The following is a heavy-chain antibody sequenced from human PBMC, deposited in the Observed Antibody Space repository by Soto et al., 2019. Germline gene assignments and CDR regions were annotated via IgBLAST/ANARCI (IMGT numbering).Heavy chain of an antibody. D-gene: IGHD2-15*01. CDR2: IYHSGST. Sequence: QVQLQESGPGLVKPSGTLSLTCAVSGGSISSSNWWSWVRQPPGKGLESIGEIYHSGSTNYNPSLMSRVTRSVDKYTSQFSLKLSSVTAADTAVYCCARAGRGYCSGGSCYSGLHFMDVWGQGTTVTVSS. CDR1: GGSISSSNW. J-gene: IGHJ6*02. V-gene: IGHV4-4*01. CDR3: ARAGRGYCSGGSCYSGLHFMDV.